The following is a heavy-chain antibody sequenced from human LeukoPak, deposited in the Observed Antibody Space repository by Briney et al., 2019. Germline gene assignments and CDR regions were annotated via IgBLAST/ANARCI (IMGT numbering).Heavy chain of an antibody. Sequence: ASVKVSCKASGYTFTGYYMHWVRQAPGQGLEWMGWINPNSGGTNYAQKFQGRVTMTRDTSISTAYMELSRLRSDDTAVYYCARDPQYSSGWQDTYYYYYYYMDVWGKGTTVTISS. V-gene: IGHV1-2*02. CDR2: INPNSGGT. CDR1: GYTFTGYY. J-gene: IGHJ6*03. CDR3: ARDPQYSSGWQDTYYYYYYYMDV. D-gene: IGHD6-19*01.